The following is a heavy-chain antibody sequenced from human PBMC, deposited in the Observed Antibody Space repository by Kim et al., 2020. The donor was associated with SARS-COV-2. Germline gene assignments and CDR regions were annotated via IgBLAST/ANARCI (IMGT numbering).Heavy chain of an antibody. D-gene: IGHD4-17*01. V-gene: IGHV4-30-2*01. CDR1: GGSISSGGYS. J-gene: IGHJ6*02. CDR3: AISGDERGNYYYGMDV. CDR2: IYHSGST. Sequence: SETLSLTCAVSGGSISSGGYSWSWIRQPPGKGLEWIGYIYHSGSTYYNPSLKSRVTISVDRSKNQFSLKLSSVTAADTAVYYCAISGDERGNYYYGMDVWGQGTTVTVSS.